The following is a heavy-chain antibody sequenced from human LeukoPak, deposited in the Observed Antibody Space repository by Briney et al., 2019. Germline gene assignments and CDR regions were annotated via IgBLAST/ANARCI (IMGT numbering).Heavy chain of an antibody. CDR2: ISAYNGNT. Sequence: ASVKVSCKASGYTFTSYGISWVRQAPGQGLEWMGWISAYNGNTNYAQKLQGRVTMTTDTSTSTAYMELRSLRSDDTGVYYCARKTYYYDSSGYYYFDYWGQGTLVTVSS. V-gene: IGHV1-18*01. CDR3: ARKTYYYDSSGYYYFDY. D-gene: IGHD3-22*01. J-gene: IGHJ4*02. CDR1: GYTFTSYG.